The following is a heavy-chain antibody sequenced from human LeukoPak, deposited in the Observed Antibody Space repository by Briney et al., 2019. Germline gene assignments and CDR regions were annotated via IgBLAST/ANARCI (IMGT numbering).Heavy chain of an antibody. J-gene: IGHJ4*02. Sequence: GESLKISCKGSGYSFTSYWIGWVRQMPRKGLEWMGIIYPGDSDTRYSPSFQGQVTISADKSISTAYLQWSSLKASDTAMYYCARAAYYYDSSGYYSQFDYWGQGTLVTVSS. V-gene: IGHV5-51*01. D-gene: IGHD3-22*01. CDR3: ARAAYYYDSSGYYSQFDY. CDR1: GYSFTSYW. CDR2: IYPGDSDT.